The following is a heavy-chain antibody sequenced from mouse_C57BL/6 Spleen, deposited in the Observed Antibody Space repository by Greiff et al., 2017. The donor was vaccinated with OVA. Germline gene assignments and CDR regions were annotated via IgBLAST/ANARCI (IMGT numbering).Heavy chain of an antibody. J-gene: IGHJ2*01. V-gene: IGHV1-31*01. CDR1: GYSFTGYY. CDR3: ARAPLYYGSSYLDY. D-gene: IGHD1-1*01. Sequence: VTLKVSGPELVKPGASVKISCKASGYSFTGYYMHWVKQSHGNILDWIGYIYPYNGVSSYNQKFKGKATLTVDKSSSTAYMELRSLTSEDSAVYYCARAPLYYGSSYLDYWGQGTTLTVSS. CDR2: IYPYNGVS.